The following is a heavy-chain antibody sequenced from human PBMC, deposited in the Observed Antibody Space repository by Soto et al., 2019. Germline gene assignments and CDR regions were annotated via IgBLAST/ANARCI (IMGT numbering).Heavy chain of an antibody. V-gene: IGHV5-51*04. CDR3: TKGAPSPFDS. Sequence: ESLTISCQVYGHRFTSSCIAWVRQMPGKGLEWLGNVYRSDSDVRYSPSFEGPVTFSADNPINTAYLHLLNLKPSDTAIYYCTKGAPSPFDSWGRGTRVTVSS. D-gene: IGHD3-16*01. J-gene: IGHJ4*02. CDR2: VYRSDSDV. CDR1: GHRFTSSC.